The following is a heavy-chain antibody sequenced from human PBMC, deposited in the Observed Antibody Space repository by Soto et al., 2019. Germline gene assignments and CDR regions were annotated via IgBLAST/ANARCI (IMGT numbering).Heavy chain of an antibody. CDR1: GYTFTSYD. J-gene: IGHJ4*02. V-gene: IGHV1-8*01. D-gene: IGHD4-17*01. CDR3: ARAWPYGDRVYYFDY. Sequence: QVQLVQSGAEVKKPGASVKVSCKASGYTFTSYDINWVRQATGQGLEWMGWMNPNSGNTGYAQKFQGRVTMTRNTSISTGYRELTSLRSEDTAVYYCARAWPYGDRVYYFDYSGQGTLVTVSS. CDR2: MNPNSGNT.